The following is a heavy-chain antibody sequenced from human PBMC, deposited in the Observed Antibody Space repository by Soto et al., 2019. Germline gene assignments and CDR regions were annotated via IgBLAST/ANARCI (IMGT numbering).Heavy chain of an antibody. CDR2: IYISGTT. CDR3: ARINGGSPDF. V-gene: IGHV4-4*07. CDR1: GGSMNAHF. J-gene: IGHJ4*02. D-gene: IGHD2-15*01. Sequence: PSETLSLTCTVSGGSMNAHFWSWIRQSAGKGLELIGHIYISGTTMYNPSLKSRVTMSVDPPKNQLSLKLTSVTAADTAVYYCARINGGSPDFWGQGTLVTVSS.